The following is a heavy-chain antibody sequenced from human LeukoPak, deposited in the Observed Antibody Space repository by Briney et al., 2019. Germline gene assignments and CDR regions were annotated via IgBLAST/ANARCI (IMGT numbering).Heavy chain of an antibody. J-gene: IGHJ5*02. Sequence: PSETLSLTCAVYGGSFSGYYWSWIRQPPGKGLEWIGEINHSGSTNYNPSLKSRVTISVDTSKNQFSLKLSSVTAADTAVYYCARGLGYGAIQRRFDPWGQGTLVTVSS. CDR2: INHSGST. V-gene: IGHV4-34*01. CDR3: ARGLGYGAIQRRFDP. CDR1: GGSFSGYY. D-gene: IGHD4/OR15-4a*01.